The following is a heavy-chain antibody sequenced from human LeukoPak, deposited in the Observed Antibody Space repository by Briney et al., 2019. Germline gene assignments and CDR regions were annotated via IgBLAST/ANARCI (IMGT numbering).Heavy chain of an antibody. CDR2: IYYSGST. J-gene: IGHJ4*02. D-gene: IGHD3-10*01. CDR3: ARAQDYYGSGSFDY. Sequence: SETLSLTCTVSGGSISSYYWSWIRQPPGKGLEWIAYIYYSGSTNYNPSLKSRVTISVDTPKNQFSLKLSSVTAADTAVYYCARAQDYYGSGSFDYWGQGTLVTVSS. CDR1: GGSISSYY. V-gene: IGHV4-59*01.